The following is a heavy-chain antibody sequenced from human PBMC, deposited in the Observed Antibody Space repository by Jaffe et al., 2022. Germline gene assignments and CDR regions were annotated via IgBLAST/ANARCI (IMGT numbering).Heavy chain of an antibody. CDR2: ISWDGGST. CDR3: AKELGYCSSTSCYQFDY. J-gene: IGHJ4*02. V-gene: IGHV3-43*01. Sequence: EVQLVESGGVVVQPGGSLRLSCAASGFTFDDYTMHWVRQAPGKGLEWVSLISWDGGSTYYADSVKGRFTISRDNSKNSLYLQMNSLRTEDTALYYCAKELGYCSSTSCYQFDYWGQGTLVTVSS. CDR1: GFTFDDYT. D-gene: IGHD2-2*01.